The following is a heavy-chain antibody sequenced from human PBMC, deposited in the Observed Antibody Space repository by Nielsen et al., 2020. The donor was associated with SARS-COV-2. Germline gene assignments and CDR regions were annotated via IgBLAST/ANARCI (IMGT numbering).Heavy chain of an antibody. J-gene: IGHJ4*02. D-gene: IGHD2-21*01. CDR2: IFYRGNT. CDR1: GGSISTGSHY. CDR3: AIYSGAY. Sequence: SETLSLTCIVSGGSISTGSHYWSWIRQPPGKGLEWIGYIFYRGNTNYNPSLKSRVTISVDTSKNQFSLKLSSVTAADTAVYYCAIYSGAYWGQRTLVTVSS. V-gene: IGHV4-61*01.